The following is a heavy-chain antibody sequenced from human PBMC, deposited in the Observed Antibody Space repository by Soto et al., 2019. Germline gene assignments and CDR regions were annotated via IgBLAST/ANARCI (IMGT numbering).Heavy chain of an antibody. J-gene: IGHJ4*02. CDR1: GFTFSSYG. CDR2: ISYDGSNK. CDR3: AKGAASSSWSFDY. V-gene: IGHV3-30*18. Sequence: GGSLRLSCAASGFTFSSYGMHWVRQAPGKGLEWVAVISYDGSNKYYADSVKGRFTISRDNSKNTLYLQMNSLRAEDTAVYYCAKGAASSSWSFDYWGQGTLVTVSS. D-gene: IGHD6-13*01.